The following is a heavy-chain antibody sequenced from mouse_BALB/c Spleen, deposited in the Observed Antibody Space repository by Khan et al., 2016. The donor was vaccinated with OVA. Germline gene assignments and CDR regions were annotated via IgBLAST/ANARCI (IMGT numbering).Heavy chain of an antibody. D-gene: IGHD2-12*01. Sequence: MQLEESGPSLVKPSQTLSLTCSVTGDSITSGYWSWIRKFPGNKLEYMGYMIYSGNTYYNPSLKSRISITRHTSNNQYYLQLNSVTTEDTATYYCARSTYRYAFAYWGQGTLVTVSA. CDR3: ARSTYRYAFAY. CDR1: GDSITSGY. V-gene: IGHV3-8*02. CDR2: MIYSGNT. J-gene: IGHJ3*01.